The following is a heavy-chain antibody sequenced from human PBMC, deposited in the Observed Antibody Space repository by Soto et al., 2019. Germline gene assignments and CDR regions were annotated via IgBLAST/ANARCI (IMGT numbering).Heavy chain of an antibody. V-gene: IGHV1-18*01. Sequence: ASVKVSCKASGYTFTSYGISWVRQAPGQGLEWMGWISAYNGNTNYAQKLQGRVTMTTDTSTSTAYMELRSLRSDDTAVYYCASVLLPFKVFVVLVASKGEGPYLFAFRARGTSVPVSS. J-gene: IGHJ4*02. CDR3: ASVLLPFKVFVVLVASKGEGPYLFAF. D-gene: IGHD2-15*01. CDR2: ISAYNGNT. CDR1: GYTFTSYG.